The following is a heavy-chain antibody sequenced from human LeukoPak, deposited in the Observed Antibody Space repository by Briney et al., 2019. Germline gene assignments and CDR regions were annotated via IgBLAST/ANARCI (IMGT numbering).Heavy chain of an antibody. CDR1: GFTFSGFS. V-gene: IGHV3-7*01. J-gene: IGHJ4*02. CDR3: AKDIYDSSGYYLEGGGYFDY. CDR2: IKQDGSER. Sequence: GGSLRLSCAASGFTFSGFSMSWVRQSPTKGLEWVANIKQDGSERYYVDSVKGRFTISRDNSKNTLYLQMNSLRAEDTAVYYCAKDIYDSSGYYLEGGGYFDYWGQGTLVTVSS. D-gene: IGHD3-22*01.